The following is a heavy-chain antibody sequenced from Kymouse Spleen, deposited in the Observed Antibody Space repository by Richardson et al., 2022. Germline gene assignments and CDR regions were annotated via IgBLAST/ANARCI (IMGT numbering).Heavy chain of an antibody. V-gene: IGHV3-13*01. CDR1: GFTFSSYD. D-gene: IGHD6-6*01. CDR2: IGTAGDT. J-gene: IGHJ6*02. Sequence: EVQLVESGGGLVQPGGSLRLSCAASGFTFSSYDMHWVRQATGKGLEWVSAIGTAGDTYYPGSVKGRFTISRENAKNSLYLQMNSLRAGDTAVYYCARDLSIAAPYYYYGMDVWGQGTTVTVSS. CDR3: ARDLSIAAPYYYYGMDV.